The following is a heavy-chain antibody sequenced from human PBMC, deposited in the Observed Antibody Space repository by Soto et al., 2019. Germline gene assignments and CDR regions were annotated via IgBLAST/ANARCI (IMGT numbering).Heavy chain of an antibody. J-gene: IGHJ4*02. D-gene: IGHD3-10*01. CDR1: GGSLIGYS. CDR2: IDHRGST. Sequence: SETLSLTCAGYGGSLIGYSWHWVRQPPGKGLEWIGEIDHRGSTKYNPSLKSRVTISVDTSKNQFSLKLSSVTAADTAVYYCACTYYYGSRSSYNVPDYWGQAPLVTVSS. CDR3: ACTYYYGSRSSYNVPDY. V-gene: IGHV4-34*01.